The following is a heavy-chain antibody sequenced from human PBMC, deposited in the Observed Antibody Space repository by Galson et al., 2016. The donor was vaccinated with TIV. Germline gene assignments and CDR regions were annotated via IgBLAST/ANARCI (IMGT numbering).Heavy chain of an antibody. V-gene: IGHV5-10-1*01. J-gene: IGHJ4*02. CDR1: GYNFTNYW. CDR2: IDPEDSYT. D-gene: IGHD4-17*01. Sequence: QSGAEVKKPGESLRISCKTSGYNFTNYWIIWVRQVPGKGLEWVGRIDPEDSYTEYISSFQGHVTISSDQSTATSYLQWGSLTASDTAMYYCARPHYRDGDYWGLGTLVIVSS. CDR3: ARPHYRDGDY.